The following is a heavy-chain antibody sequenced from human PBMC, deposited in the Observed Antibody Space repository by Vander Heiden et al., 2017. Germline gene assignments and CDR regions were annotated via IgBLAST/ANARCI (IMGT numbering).Heavy chain of an antibody. J-gene: IGHJ3*02. CDR1: GFTFSSYA. CDR2: ISYDGSNK. D-gene: IGHD3-22*01. V-gene: IGHV3-30*04. CDR3: ARGAYYYDSSGYSGPDAFDI. Sequence: QVQLVESGRGVVQTGSSLRLSCAASGFTFSSYAMHGVRQAPGKGLEWVAVISYDGSNKYYADSVKGRFTISRENSKNTLYLQMNSLRAEDTAVYYCARGAYYYDSSGYSGPDAFDIWGQGTMVTVSS.